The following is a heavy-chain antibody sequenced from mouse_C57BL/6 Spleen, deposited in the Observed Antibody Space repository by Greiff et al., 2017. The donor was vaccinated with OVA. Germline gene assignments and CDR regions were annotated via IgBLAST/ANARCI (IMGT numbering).Heavy chain of an antibody. CDR2: IYPGDGDT. CDR1: GYAFSSSW. CDR3: ASSPSYGSSYAMDY. D-gene: IGHD1-1*01. J-gene: IGHJ4*01. V-gene: IGHV1-82*01. Sequence: VKLQQSGPELVKPGASVKISCKASGYAFSSSWMNWVKQRPGKGLEWIGRIYPGDGDTNYNGKFKGKATLTADKSSSTAYMQLSSLTSEDSAVYFCASSPSYGSSYAMDYWGQGTSVTVSS.